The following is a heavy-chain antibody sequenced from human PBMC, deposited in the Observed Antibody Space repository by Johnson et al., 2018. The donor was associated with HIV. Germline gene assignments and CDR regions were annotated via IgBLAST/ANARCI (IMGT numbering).Heavy chain of an antibody. CDR2: ISYAGSNK. V-gene: IGHV3-30*04. Sequence: QVQLVESGGGVVQPGRSLRLSCAASGFTFSSYAMHWVRQAPGQGLEWVAVISYAGSNKYYADSLKGRFHISRDNTKNTLYLQMNSLRAEDTAVYYCARDSYRLELPLGAFDIWGQGTMVTVSS. CDR1: GFTFSSYA. D-gene: IGHD1-7*01. J-gene: IGHJ3*02. CDR3: ARDSYRLELPLGAFDI.